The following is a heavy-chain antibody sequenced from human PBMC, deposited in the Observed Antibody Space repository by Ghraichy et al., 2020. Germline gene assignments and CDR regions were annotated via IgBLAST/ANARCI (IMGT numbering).Heavy chain of an antibody. D-gene: IGHD6-19*01. J-gene: IGHJ4*02. CDR3: ARNRGWYVHDY. CDR1: GFTFSSYA. Sequence: GGSLRLSCAASGFTFSSYAMNWVRQAPGKGLEWISGISGSGGRTYYADSVKGRFTISRDNSKNTLYLQMNSLRAEDTAVYYCARNRGWYVHDYWGQGILVTVSS. V-gene: IGHV3-23*01. CDR2: ISGSGGRT.